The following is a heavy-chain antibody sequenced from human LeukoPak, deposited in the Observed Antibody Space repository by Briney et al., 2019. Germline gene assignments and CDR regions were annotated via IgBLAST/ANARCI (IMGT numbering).Heavy chain of an antibody. D-gene: IGHD3-9*01. CDR1: VFTFSTYA. Sequence: GGSLRLSCAASVFTFSTYAMHWVRQAPGKGLEWVAVISYDGSNKYYADSVKGRFTISGDNSKNTLYLQMNSLRAEDTAVYYCAKEKSRYFDWLIDYWGQGTLVTVSS. J-gene: IGHJ4*02. V-gene: IGHV3-30*18. CDR3: AKEKSRYFDWLIDY. CDR2: ISYDGSNK.